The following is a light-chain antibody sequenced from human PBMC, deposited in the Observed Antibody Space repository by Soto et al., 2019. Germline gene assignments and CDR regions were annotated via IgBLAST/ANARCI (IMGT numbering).Light chain of an antibody. CDR3: QHYGDSLSIT. CDR2: GTD. V-gene: IGKV3-20*01. CDR1: QSISGIY. J-gene: IGKJ5*01. Sequence: EVVLTQSPGTLSLSPGERVTLSCRASQSISGIYLAWYQHKPGQAPRLLISGTDTRATGIPDRFSSRGSGTDFSLTISRLEHGDFAVYYCQHYGDSLSITFGQGTRLEI.